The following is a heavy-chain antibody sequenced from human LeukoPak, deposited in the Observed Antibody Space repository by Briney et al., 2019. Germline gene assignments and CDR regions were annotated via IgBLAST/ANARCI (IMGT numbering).Heavy chain of an antibody. CDR1: GGSFSGYY. CDR2: INHSGST. CDR3: ARGHIAAAGTEDWFDP. J-gene: IGHJ5*02. V-gene: IGHV4-34*01. Sequence: SETLSLTCAVYGGSFSGYYWSWIRQPPGKGLEWIGEINHSGSTNYNPSLKSRVTISVDTSKNQFSLKLSSVTAADTAVYYCARGHIAAAGTEDWFDPWGQGTLVTVSS. D-gene: IGHD6-13*01.